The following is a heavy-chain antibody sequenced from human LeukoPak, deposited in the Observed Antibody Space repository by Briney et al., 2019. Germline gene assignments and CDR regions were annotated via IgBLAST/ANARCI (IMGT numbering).Heavy chain of an antibody. CDR3: ARTYYYDSSGSPRYYYYMDV. J-gene: IGHJ6*03. D-gene: IGHD3-22*01. CDR1: GGSFSGYY. Sequence: SETLSLTCAVYGGSFSGYYWSWIRQPPGKGLEWIGEINHSGSTNYNPSLKSRVTVSVDPSKSQFSLKLSSVTAADTAVYYCARTYYYDSSGSPRYYYYMDVWGKGTTVTVSS. V-gene: IGHV4-34*01. CDR2: INHSGST.